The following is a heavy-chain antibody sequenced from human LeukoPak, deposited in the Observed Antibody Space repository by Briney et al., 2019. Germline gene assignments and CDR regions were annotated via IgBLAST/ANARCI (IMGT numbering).Heavy chain of an antibody. J-gene: IGHJ6*03. CDR2: IYHSGSS. D-gene: IGHD3-3*01. CDR3: ARSSNGDFWSGLYYYYYMDV. Sequence: SETLSLTCTVSGYSISSGYYWGWIRQPPGKGLEWIGSIYHSGSSYYNPSLNSRVTISVDTSKNQFSLKLSSVTAADTAVYYCARSSNGDFWSGLYYYYYMDVWGKGTTVTVSS. V-gene: IGHV4-38-2*02. CDR1: GYSISSGYY.